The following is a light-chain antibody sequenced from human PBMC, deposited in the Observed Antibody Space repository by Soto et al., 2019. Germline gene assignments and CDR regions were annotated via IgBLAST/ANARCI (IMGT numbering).Light chain of an antibody. Sequence: DIQMTQSPSSVSGSVGDRVPITCRASQDITRWLAWYQQKPGKAPKLLSYGASSLQSGVPSRFSGSGSETEFTLTISSLQPEDSATYYCQQTNTFPLTFGGGTKVDIK. CDR1: QDITRW. V-gene: IGKV1-12*01. CDR2: GAS. J-gene: IGKJ4*01. CDR3: QQTNTFPLT.